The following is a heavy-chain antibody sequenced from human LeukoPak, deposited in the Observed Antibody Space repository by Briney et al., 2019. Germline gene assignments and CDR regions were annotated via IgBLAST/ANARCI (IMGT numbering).Heavy chain of an antibody. J-gene: IGHJ6*02. CDR2: ISGSGGST. V-gene: IGHV3-23*01. Sequence: SGGSLRLSCAASGFTFSSYAMSWVRQAPGEGLEWVSAISGSGGSTYYADSVKGRFTISRDNSKNTLYLQMNSLRAEDTAVYYCAKDSTVPSYYDILTGYSPYYYYYYGMDVWGQGTTVTVSS. CDR1: GFTFSSYA. CDR3: AKDSTVPSYYDILTGYSPYYYYYYGMDV. D-gene: IGHD3-9*01.